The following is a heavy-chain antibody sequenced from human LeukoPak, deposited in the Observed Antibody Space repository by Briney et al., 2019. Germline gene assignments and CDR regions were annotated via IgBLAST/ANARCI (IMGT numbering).Heavy chain of an antibody. CDR2: ISAYNGNT. V-gene: IGHV1-18*04. D-gene: IGHD3-3*01. J-gene: IGHJ5*02. CDR1: GYTFTGYY. Sequence: GASVKVSCKASGYTFTGYYMHWVRQAPGQGLEWMGWISAYNGNTNYAQKLQGRVTMTTDTSTSTAYMELRSLRSDDTAVYYCARALPYDFWSGYWRNWFDPWGQGTLVTVSS. CDR3: ARALPYDFWSGYWRNWFDP.